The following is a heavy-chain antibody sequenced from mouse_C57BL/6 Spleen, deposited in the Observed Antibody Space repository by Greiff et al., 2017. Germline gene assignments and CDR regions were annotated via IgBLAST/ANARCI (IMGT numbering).Heavy chain of an antibody. CDR2: ISSGSSTI. CDR3: ARSDYDDGAWFAY. Sequence: EVHLVESGGGLVKPGGSLKLSCAASGFTFSDYGMHWVRQAPEKGLEWVAYISSGSSTIYYADTVKGRFAISRDNAKNTLFLQMNSLRSEDTAMYYCARSDYDDGAWFAYWGQGTLVTVSA. J-gene: IGHJ3*01. V-gene: IGHV5-17*01. D-gene: IGHD2-4*01. CDR1: GFTFSDYG.